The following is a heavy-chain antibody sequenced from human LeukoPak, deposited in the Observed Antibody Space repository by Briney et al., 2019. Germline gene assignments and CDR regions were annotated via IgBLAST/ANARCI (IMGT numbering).Heavy chain of an antibody. J-gene: IGHJ4*02. V-gene: IGHV1-2*02. CDR1: GYTFTGYY. CDR3: AREKYGGNSHHFDY. D-gene: IGHD4-23*01. CDR2: INPNSGGT. Sequence: GPVKVSCKASGYTFTGYYMHWVRQAPGQGLEWMGWINPNSGGTNYAQKFQGRVTMTRDTSISTVYMELSSLRSDNTAVYFCAREKYGGNSHHFDYWGQGTLVTVSS.